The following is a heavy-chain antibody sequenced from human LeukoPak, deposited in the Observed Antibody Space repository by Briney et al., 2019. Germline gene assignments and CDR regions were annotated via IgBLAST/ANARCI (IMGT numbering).Heavy chain of an antibody. J-gene: IGHJ5*02. CDR3: ARVRYCTNGVCGGFDP. Sequence: SVKVSCKASGGTFSSYAISWVRQAPGQGLEWMGGIIPIFGTANYAQKFQGRVTITTGESTSTAYMELSSLRSEDTAVYYCARVRYCTNGVCGGFDPWGQGTLVTVSS. V-gene: IGHV1-69*05. CDR2: IIPIFGTA. CDR1: GGTFSSYA. D-gene: IGHD2-8*01.